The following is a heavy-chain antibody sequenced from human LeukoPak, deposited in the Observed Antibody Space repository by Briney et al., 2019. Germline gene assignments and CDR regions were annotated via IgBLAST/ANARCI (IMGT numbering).Heavy chain of an antibody. CDR1: GGSISSSSYY. CDR3: ARATGYSSGWYLLGNTWAYFDY. D-gene: IGHD6-19*01. Sequence: SETLSLTCTVSGGSISSSSYYWGWIRQPPGKGLEWIGSIYYSGSTYYNPSLKSRVTISVDTSKNQFSLKLSSVTAADTAVYYCARATGYSSGWYLLGNTWAYFDYWGQGTLVTVSS. V-gene: IGHV4-39*07. CDR2: IYYSGST. J-gene: IGHJ4*02.